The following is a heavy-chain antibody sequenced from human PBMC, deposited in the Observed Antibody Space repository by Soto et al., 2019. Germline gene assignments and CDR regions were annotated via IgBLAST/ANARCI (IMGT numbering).Heavy chain of an antibody. Sequence: SGPTLVNPTQTLTLTCTFSGFTLTTNGMSVNWIRQPPGKPLEWLALIDWDYDKYYTPSLKTRLTISKDTSKNQVVLTMTNMEPEDTGTYYCARVRGVGASFDYWGQGILVTVSS. CDR3: ARVRGVGASFDY. CDR2: IDWDYDK. D-gene: IGHD1-26*01. CDR1: GFTLTTNGMS. J-gene: IGHJ4*01. V-gene: IGHV2-70*01.